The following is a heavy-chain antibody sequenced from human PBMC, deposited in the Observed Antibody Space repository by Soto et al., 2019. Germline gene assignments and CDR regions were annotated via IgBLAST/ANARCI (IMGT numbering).Heavy chain of an antibody. D-gene: IGHD3-3*01. CDR3: ARIPYYDFWSGLDNSYYYYGMDV. Sequence: SATLSLTCTVSGGSISSGGYYWSWIRQHPGKGLEWIGYIYYSGSTYYNPSLKSRVTISVDTSKNQFSLKLSSVTAADTAVYYCARIPYYDFWSGLDNSYYYYGMDVWGQGTTVTVSS. CDR1: GGSISSGGYY. J-gene: IGHJ6*02. V-gene: IGHV4-31*03. CDR2: IYYSGST.